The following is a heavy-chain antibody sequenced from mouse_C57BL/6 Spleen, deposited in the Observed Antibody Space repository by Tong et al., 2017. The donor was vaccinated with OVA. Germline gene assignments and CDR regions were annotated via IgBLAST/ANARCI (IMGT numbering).Heavy chain of an antibody. D-gene: IGHD4-1*02. CDR2: ISDGGSYT. J-gene: IGHJ3*01. CDR1: GFTFSDYY. V-gene: IGHV5-4*02. Sequence: HLQESGGVLVKPGVSLKLSCSFSGFTFSDYYMYWVRQTPEKRLEWVATISDGGSYTYYPDSVKGRFTISRDNAKNNLYLQMSSLKSEDTAMYYCARHSTGFAYWGQGTLVTVSA. CDR3: ARHSTGFAY.